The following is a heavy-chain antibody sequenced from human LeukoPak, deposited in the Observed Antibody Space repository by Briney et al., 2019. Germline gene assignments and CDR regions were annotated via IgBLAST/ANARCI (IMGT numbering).Heavy chain of an antibody. D-gene: IGHD2-15*01. CDR3: AKNLYCGGGSCYPSALGMDV. Sequence: GGSLRLSCAASGLTFRNYGMHWVRQAPGKGLEWVAVIWYDGSNKYYADSVKGRFTISRDNSKNTLFLQMNSLRAEDTAVYYCAKNLYCGGGSCYPSALGMDVWGQGTTATVSS. J-gene: IGHJ6*02. CDR2: IWYDGSNK. CDR1: GLTFRNYG. V-gene: IGHV3-33*06.